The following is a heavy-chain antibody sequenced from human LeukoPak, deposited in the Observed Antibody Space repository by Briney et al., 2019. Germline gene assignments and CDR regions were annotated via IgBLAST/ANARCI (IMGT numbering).Heavy chain of an antibody. D-gene: IGHD3-10*01. CDR2: IYYSGST. CDR3: ARRSASRSSYSFDY. CDR1: GGSISSSSYY. V-gene: IGHV4-39*01. J-gene: IGHJ4*02. Sequence: PSETLSLTCTVSGGSISSSSYYWGWIRQPPGKGLEWIGSIYYSGSTYYNPSLKSPITISIYTSKNQFSLRLSSMTAADTPVYYCARRSASRSSYSFDYWGQGTLVTVSS.